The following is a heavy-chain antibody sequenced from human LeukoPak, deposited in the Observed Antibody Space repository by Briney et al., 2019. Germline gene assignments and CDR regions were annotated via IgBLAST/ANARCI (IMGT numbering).Heavy chain of an antibody. CDR2: INHSGST. Sequence: PSETLSLTCTVSGDSVSSGSSHWSWIRQPPGKGLEWIGEINHSGSTNYNPSLKSRVTISVDTSKNQFSLKLSSVTAADTAVYYCARGPKLQFDYWGQGTLVTVSS. CDR3: ARGPKLQFDY. J-gene: IGHJ4*02. CDR1: GDSVSSGSSH. D-gene: IGHD4-11*01. V-gene: IGHV4-34*01.